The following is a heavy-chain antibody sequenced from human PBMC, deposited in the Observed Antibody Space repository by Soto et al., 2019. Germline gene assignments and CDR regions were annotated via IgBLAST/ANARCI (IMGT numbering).Heavy chain of an antibody. D-gene: IGHD2-15*01. J-gene: IGHJ5*02. CDR3: ASLPEGYCSGGSCYSILFFDP. CDR1: GGSISSSSYY. V-gene: IGHV4-39*01. CDR2: IYYSGST. Sequence: TSETLSLTCTVSGGSISSSSYYWGWIRPPPGKGLEWIGSIYYSGSTYYNPSLKSRVTISVDTSKNQFSLKLSSVTAADTAVYYCASLPEGYCSGGSCYSILFFDPWGQGTLVTVSS.